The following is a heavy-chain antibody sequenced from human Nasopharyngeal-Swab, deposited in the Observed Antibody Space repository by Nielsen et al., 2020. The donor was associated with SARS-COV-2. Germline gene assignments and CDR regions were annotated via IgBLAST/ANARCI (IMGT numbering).Heavy chain of an antibody. V-gene: IGHV4-31*02. J-gene: IGHJ4*02. Sequence: WIRQPPGKGLEWMGFINQSGSTTYNPSLKRRVTISVDTSKNQFSLKLSSVTAADTAVYYGARANSGSYFDYWGQGTLVTVSS. CDR2: INQSGST. D-gene: IGHD1-26*01. CDR3: ARANSGSYFDY.